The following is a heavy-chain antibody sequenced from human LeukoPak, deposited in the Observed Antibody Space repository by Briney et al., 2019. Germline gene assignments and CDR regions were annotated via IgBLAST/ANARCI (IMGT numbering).Heavy chain of an antibody. J-gene: IGHJ4*02. CDR2: IYPGYTAT. CDR3: ARDGGNWGDTDY. CDR1: GYTFTDYY. D-gene: IGHD7-27*01. Sequence: ASVKVSCKASGYTFTDYYIHWVRQAPGQGLEWMGIIYPGYTATTYAQKFQGRLTMTTDTSTSAVYMELSSLRSEDTAVYYCARDGGNWGDTDYWGQGTLVTVSS. V-gene: IGHV1-46*01.